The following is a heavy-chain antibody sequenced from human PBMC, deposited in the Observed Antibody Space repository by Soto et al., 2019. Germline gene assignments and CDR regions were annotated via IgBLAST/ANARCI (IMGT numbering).Heavy chain of an antibody. CDR1: GGTFSSYT. CDR2: IIPILGIA. CDR3: ARVWCSSTSCYSWFDP. J-gene: IGHJ5*02. D-gene: IGHD2-2*01. Sequence: QVQLVQSGAEVKKPGSSVKVSCKASGGTFSSYTISWVRQAPGQGLEWMGRIIPILGIANYAQKFQGRVTITAEKSTSTAYMELSSLRSEDTAVYYCARVWCSSTSCYSWFDPWGQGTLVTVSS. V-gene: IGHV1-69*02.